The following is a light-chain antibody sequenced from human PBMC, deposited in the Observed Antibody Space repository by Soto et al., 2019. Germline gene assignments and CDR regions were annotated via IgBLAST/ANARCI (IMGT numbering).Light chain of an antibody. CDR2: DTS. CDR1: QSVSRY. J-gene: IGKJ1*01. V-gene: IGKV3-11*01. CDR3: QQRSNWWT. Sequence: EIVLTQSPATLSLSPGERATLSCRASQSVSRYLAWYQQKPGQAPRLLIYDTSNRATGIPARFSGSGSGTDFTLTISSLEPEDFAVYYCQQRSNWWTFGQGTKVDI.